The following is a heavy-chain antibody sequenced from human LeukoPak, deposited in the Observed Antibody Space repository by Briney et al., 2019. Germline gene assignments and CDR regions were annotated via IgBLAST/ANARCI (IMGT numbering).Heavy chain of an antibody. V-gene: IGHV4-4*02. J-gene: IGHJ4*02. Sequence: SETLSLTCAVSGVSISSSEWWIWVRQPPGQGLEWIGEIHRDGRTRYNPSLRSRVTMAMDYSKNQFSLSVTSVAAADTAIYYCGKTDIYFNPIDYWGPGSLVTVSS. CDR1: GVSISSSEW. D-gene: IGHD3-9*01. CDR2: IHRDGRT. CDR3: GKTDIYFNPIDY.